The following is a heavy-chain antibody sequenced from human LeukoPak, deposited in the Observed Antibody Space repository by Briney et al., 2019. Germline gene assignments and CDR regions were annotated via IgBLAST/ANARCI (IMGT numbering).Heavy chain of an antibody. Sequence: GGSLRLSCAASGFTFSSYAMSWVRQAPGKGLEWVSAISGNGGSTYYADSVKGRFTISRDNSKNTLHLQLNSLRDEDTAMYYCAMRPADCSSSSCPTINRYYYGMDVWGQGTTVIVSS. J-gene: IGHJ6*02. D-gene: IGHD2-15*01. CDR2: ISGNGGST. CDR1: GFTFSSYA. CDR3: AMRPADCSSSSCPTINRYYYGMDV. V-gene: IGHV3-23*01.